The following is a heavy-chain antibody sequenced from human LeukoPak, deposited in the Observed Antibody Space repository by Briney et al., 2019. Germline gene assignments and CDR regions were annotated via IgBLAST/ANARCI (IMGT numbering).Heavy chain of an antibody. Sequence: GGSLRLSCAASGFSFSSYAMSWVRQAPGKGLEWVSAIVGSGGNMYYADSVKGRFTISRDNFKSTLYLQMNSLRAEDTAVYYCAKGLTWDSTSCSDWGQGTLVTVSS. CDR3: AKGLTWDSTSCSD. CDR2: IVGSGGNM. J-gene: IGHJ4*02. CDR1: GFSFSSYA. D-gene: IGHD2-2*01. V-gene: IGHV3-23*01.